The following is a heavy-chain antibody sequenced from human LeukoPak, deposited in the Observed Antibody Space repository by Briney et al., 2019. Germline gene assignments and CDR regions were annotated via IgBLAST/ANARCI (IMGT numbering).Heavy chain of an antibody. CDR2: TTDTGEST. CDR1: GFSFSTFA. V-gene: IGHV3-23*01. Sequence: PGGSLRLSCAASGFSFSTFAMTWYRQAPGKGLEWVSTTTDTGESTHYADAVEGRFTMSRDNSKNTLYLQLHSLRAEDTAFYYCAREGRNYYDSSGHSGTFDYWGQGTLVTVSS. CDR3: AREGRNYYDSSGHSGTFDY. D-gene: IGHD3-22*01. J-gene: IGHJ4*02.